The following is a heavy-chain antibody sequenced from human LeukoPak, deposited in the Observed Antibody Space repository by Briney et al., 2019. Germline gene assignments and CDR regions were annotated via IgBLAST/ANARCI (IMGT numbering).Heavy chain of an antibody. CDR3: ARHGTTLTPFDY. CDR2: IYPGDSDT. CDR1: GDGFNSRW. D-gene: IGHD1-7*01. J-gene: IGHJ4*02. Sequence: GESLKISCQCSGDGFNSRWIGWVRQMPGKSLEWMGIIYPGDSDTKYSPSFRGQVTISADRSITTAYLQWSSLKASDTAMYYCARHGTTLTPFDYWGQGTLVTVSS. V-gene: IGHV5-51*01.